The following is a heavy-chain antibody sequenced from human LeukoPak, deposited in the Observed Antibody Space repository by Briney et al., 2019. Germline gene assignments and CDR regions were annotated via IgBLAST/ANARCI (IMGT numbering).Heavy chain of an antibody. CDR2: IIPIFGTA. Sequence: SVKVSCKASGGTFSSYAISWVRQAPGQGLEWMGGIIPIFGTADYAQKFQGRVTITADESTSTAYMELSSLRSEDTAVYYCARARGVYDSSGYYYDYWGQGTLVTVSS. D-gene: IGHD3-22*01. CDR1: GGTFSSYA. J-gene: IGHJ4*02. V-gene: IGHV1-69*13. CDR3: ARARGVYDSSGYYYDY.